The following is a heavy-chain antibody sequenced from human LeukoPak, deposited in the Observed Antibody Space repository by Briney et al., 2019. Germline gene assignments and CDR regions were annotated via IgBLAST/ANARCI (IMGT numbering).Heavy chain of an antibody. J-gene: IGHJ4*02. CDR2: ISPGGGST. CDR3: AKDGDSYGLIAS. Sequence: GGSLRLSCAASGFTFSSYAMTWVRQAPGKGLEWVSTISPGGGSTHYADSVKGRFAISRDNSEATLYLQMDSLRAEDTAAYYCAKDGDSYGLIASWGQGTLVTVSS. D-gene: IGHD5-18*01. V-gene: IGHV3-23*01. CDR1: GFTFSSYA.